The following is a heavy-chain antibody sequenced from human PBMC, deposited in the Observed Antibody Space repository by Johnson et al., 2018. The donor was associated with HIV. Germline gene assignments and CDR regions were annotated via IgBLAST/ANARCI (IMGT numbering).Heavy chain of an antibody. Sequence: QVQLVESGGGVVQPGKSLRLSCAASGFTFSRFGMHWVRQAPGKGLEWVAFIRYDESDKYYADSVKGRFTISRDNSKNTLYLQMNSLRAEDTAVYHCARVRPPGLLDAIDIWGQGTMVTVSS. CDR3: ARVRPPGLLDAIDI. V-gene: IGHV3-30*02. J-gene: IGHJ3*02. CDR2: IRYDESDK. CDR1: GFTFSRFG.